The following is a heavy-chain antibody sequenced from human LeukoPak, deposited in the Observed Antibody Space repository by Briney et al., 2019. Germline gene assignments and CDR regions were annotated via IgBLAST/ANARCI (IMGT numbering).Heavy chain of an antibody. J-gene: IGHJ4*02. CDR2: ITSTSHTI. CDR1: GFTFSSHS. V-gene: IGHV3-48*04. CDR3: TTAYSSSWYAASTYFDY. Sequence: GGSLRLSCAGSGFTFSSHSMNWVRQAPGKGLEWISYITSTSHTIYYADSVKGRFTISRDNAKNSLFLQMNSLRAEDTAVYYCTTAYSSSWYAASTYFDYWGQGTLVTVSS. D-gene: IGHD6-13*01.